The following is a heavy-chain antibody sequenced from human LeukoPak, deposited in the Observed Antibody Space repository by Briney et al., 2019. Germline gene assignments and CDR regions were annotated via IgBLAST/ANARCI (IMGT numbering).Heavy chain of an antibody. D-gene: IGHD2-2*01. CDR2: ISAYNGNT. J-gene: IGHJ3*02. CDR3: ARDIVVVPAAKGDAFDI. V-gene: IGHV1-18*01. Sequence: EASVKVSCKASGYTFTSYGISWVRQAPGQGLEWMGWISAYNGNTNYAQKFQGRVTMTRDTSISTAYMELSRLRSDDTAVYYCARDIVVVPAAKGDAFDIWGQGTMVTVSS. CDR1: GYTFTSYG.